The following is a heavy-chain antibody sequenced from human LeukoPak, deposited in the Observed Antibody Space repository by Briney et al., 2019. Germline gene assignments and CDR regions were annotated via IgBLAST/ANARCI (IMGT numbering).Heavy chain of an antibody. CDR2: INPNSGGT. V-gene: IGHV1-2*02. J-gene: IGHJ4*02. Sequence: ASVKVSCKASGGTFSSYAISWVRQAPGQGLEWMGWINPNSGGTNYAQKFQGRVTMTRDTSISTAYMELSRLRSDDTAVYYCARVKSSSWYYELIGDFDYWGQGTLVTVSS. D-gene: IGHD6-13*01. CDR3: ARVKSSSWYYELIGDFDY. CDR1: GGTFSSYA.